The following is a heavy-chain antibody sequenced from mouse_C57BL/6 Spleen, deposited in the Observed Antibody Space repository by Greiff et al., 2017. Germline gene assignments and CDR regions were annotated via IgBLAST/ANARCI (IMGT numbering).Heavy chain of an antibody. CDR3: ANYDVRYAMDY. CDR1: GFNIKDYY. Sequence: EVQVVESGAELVKPGASVKLSCIASGFNIKDYYMHWVKQRTEQGLEWIGRIDPEDGETKYAPKFQGKATITADTSSNTAYLQLSSLTSEDTAVYYCANYDVRYAMDYWGQGTSVTVSS. J-gene: IGHJ4*01. V-gene: IGHV14-2*01. D-gene: IGHD2-4*01. CDR2: IDPEDGET.